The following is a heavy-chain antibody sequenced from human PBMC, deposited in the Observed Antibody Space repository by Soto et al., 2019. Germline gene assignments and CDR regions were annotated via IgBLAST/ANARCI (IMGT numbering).Heavy chain of an antibody. D-gene: IGHD4-17*01. Sequence: GGSLRLSCAASGFTVSSNYMSWVRQAPGKGLEWVSVIYSGGSTYYADSVKGRFTISRDNSKNTLYLQMNSLRAEDTAVYYCARTADGDLFDYWGQGTLVTVSS. V-gene: IGHV3-66*01. CDR3: ARTADGDLFDY. CDR1: GFTVSSNY. J-gene: IGHJ4*02. CDR2: IYSGGST.